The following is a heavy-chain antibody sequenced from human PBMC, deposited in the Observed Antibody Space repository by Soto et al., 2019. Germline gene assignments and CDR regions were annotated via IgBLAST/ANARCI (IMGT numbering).Heavy chain of an antibody. CDR3: ARDTSGYDSYFDY. V-gene: IGHV4-59*01. CDR2: IYYSGST. Sequence: SETLSLTCTVSGGSISSYYWSWIRQPQGKGLEWVGYIYYSGSTNYNPSLKSRVTISVDTSKNQFSLKLSSVTAADTAVYYCARDTSGYDSYFDYWGQGTQVTVSS. J-gene: IGHJ4*02. D-gene: IGHD5-12*01. CDR1: GGSISSYY.